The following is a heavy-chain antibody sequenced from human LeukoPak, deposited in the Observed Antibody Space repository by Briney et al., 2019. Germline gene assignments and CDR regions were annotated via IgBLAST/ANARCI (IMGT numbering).Heavy chain of an antibody. Sequence: ASVKVPCKASGYTFTDYYMHWVRQAPGQGLEWMGWINPNSGGTNYAQKFQGRVTMTRDTSISTAYMELSRLRSDDTAVYYCARVYLGVYYYGSSGYSHLDYWGQGTLVTVSS. D-gene: IGHD3-22*01. CDR3: ARVYLGVYYYGSSGYSHLDY. CDR2: INPNSGGT. J-gene: IGHJ4*02. V-gene: IGHV1-2*02. CDR1: GYTFTDYY.